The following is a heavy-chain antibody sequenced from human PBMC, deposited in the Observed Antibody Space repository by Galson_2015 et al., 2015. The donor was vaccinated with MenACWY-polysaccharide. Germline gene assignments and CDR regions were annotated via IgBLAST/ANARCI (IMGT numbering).Heavy chain of an antibody. V-gene: IGHV3-23*01. D-gene: IGHD3-3*01. CDR3: AKDSTDFWSVAGRFDH. CDR1: GFTFTSYA. Sequence: SLRLSCAASGFTFTSYAMGWVRQAPGKGLEWVSAIRSSGTNTYYADSVKGRFTISGDNSKNTLYLQMNSLRAEDTAVYYCAKDSTDFWSVAGRFDHWGQGTLVTVSS. J-gene: IGHJ5*02. CDR2: IRSSGTNT.